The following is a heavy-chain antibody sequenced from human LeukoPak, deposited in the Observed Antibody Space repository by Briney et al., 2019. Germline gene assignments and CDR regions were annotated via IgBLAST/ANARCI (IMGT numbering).Heavy chain of an antibody. J-gene: IGHJ4*02. Sequence: GESLKISCKGSGSPFTSHWIAWVRQMPGKGLEWMGTIYPGDSDTRYSPSFQGQVTISADKSISTAYLQWSSLKASDTAMYYCASLPIWFGELFTDYWGQGTLVTVSS. CDR3: ASLPIWFGELFTDY. CDR1: GSPFTSHW. V-gene: IGHV5-51*01. D-gene: IGHD3-10*01. CDR2: IYPGDSDT.